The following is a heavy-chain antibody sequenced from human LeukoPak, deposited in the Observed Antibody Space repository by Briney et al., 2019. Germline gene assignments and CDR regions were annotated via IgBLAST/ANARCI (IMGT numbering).Heavy chain of an antibody. Sequence: GRSLRLSCAASGFAFSSYAMYWVRQAPGKGLEWVAVISYDGSNKYYADSVKGRFTISRDNSKNTLYLQMNSLRAEDTAVYYCAKSANYYYGMDVWGQGTTVTVSS. J-gene: IGHJ6*02. CDR2: ISYDGSNK. CDR3: AKSANYYYGMDV. V-gene: IGHV3-30*18. CDR1: GFAFSSYA.